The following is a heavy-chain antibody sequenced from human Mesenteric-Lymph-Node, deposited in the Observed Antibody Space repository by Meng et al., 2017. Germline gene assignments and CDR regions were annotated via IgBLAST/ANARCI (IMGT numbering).Heavy chain of an antibody. Sequence: QRQLQEPGTGLVKPSQTLSLTCTVSGGSISSGDYYWSWIRQPPGKGLEWIGYIYYSGSTYYNPSLKSRVTISVDTSKNQFSLKLSSVTAADTAVYYCARDRTTGRYFDYWGQGTLVTVSS. V-gene: IGHV4-30-4*01. CDR3: ARDRTTGRYFDY. CDR2: IYYSGST. D-gene: IGHD4-11*01. CDR1: GGSISSGDYY. J-gene: IGHJ4*02.